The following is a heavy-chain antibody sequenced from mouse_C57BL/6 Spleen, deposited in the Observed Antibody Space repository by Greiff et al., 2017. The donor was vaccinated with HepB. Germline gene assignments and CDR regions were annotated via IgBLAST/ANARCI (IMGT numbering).Heavy chain of an antibody. J-gene: IGHJ4*01. CDR2: ISYSGST. CDR1: GYSIASGYD. V-gene: IGHV3-1*01. D-gene: IGHD1-1*01. Sequence: EVQRVESGPGMVKPSQSLSLTCTVTGYSIASGYDWHWIRHFPGNKLEWMGYISYSGSTNYNPSLKSRISITHDTSKNHFFLKLNSVTTEDTATYYCARGGTYGGAMDYWGQGTSVTVSS. CDR3: ARGGTYGGAMDY.